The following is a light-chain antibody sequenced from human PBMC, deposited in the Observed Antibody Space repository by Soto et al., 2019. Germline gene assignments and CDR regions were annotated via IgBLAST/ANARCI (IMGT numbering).Light chain of an antibody. J-gene: IGKJ2*01. CDR1: QTIHTY. CDR3: QQSYKIPPT. V-gene: IGKV1-39*01. CDR2: SAS. Sequence: DIQMAQSPSSLSASVRDRVTITCRAKQTIHTYLNWYQHKPGKAPKLLIFSASTLQSGVSSRFSGSGSGTDFTLTINSLQPEDFASYYCQQSYKIPPTFGQGTKVEIK.